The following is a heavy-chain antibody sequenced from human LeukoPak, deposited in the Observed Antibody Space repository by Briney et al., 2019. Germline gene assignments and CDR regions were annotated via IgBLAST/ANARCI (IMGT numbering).Heavy chain of an antibody. V-gene: IGHV4-61*01. CDR2: IYYSGST. J-gene: IGHJ4*02. Sequence: SSETLSLTCTVSGGSVSSGSYYWSWIRQPPGKGLEWIGYIYYSGSTNYNPSLKSRVTISVDTSKNQFSLKPSSVTAADTAVYYCARVVPTVTDRPYYFDYWGQGTLVTVSP. CDR3: ARVVPTVTDRPYYFDY. CDR1: GGSVSSGSYY. D-gene: IGHD4-17*01.